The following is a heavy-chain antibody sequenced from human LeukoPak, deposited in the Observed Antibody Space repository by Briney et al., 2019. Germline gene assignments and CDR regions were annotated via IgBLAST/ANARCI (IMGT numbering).Heavy chain of an antibody. J-gene: IGHJ6*03. CDR1: RGSISGYS. D-gene: IGHD2/OR15-2a*01. CDR3: ARLSTWYYYYMDV. CDR2: IYYSGDT. V-gene: IGHV4-59*01. Sequence: PSETLSLTCTVSRGSISGYSWSWIRQSPGGGLEWIGYIYYSGDTAYNPSLRSRVTISVDTSKNQFSLKLSSVTAADTAVHYCARLSTWYYYYMDVWGKGTTVTVSS.